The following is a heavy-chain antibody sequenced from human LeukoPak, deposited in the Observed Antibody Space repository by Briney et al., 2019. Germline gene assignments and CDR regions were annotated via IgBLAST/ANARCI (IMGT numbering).Heavy chain of an antibody. V-gene: IGHV4-59*01. CDR2: IYDTGNT. J-gene: IGHJ4*02. D-gene: IGHD3-22*01. CDR3: ARATPWLLPGY. Sequence: PSETLSLTCTVSGGSISSYYWSWVRQPPGKGLEWIGHIYDTGNTNYNPSLESRVTISVDTSKNQFSLRLTSVTAADTAMYFCARATPWLLPGYWGQGTLVTVSP. CDR1: GGSISSYY.